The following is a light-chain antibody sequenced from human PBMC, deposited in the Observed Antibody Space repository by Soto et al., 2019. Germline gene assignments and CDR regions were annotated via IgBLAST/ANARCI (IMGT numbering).Light chain of an antibody. V-gene: IGKV1-5*01. CDR1: QDLDRW. CDR2: DAS. CDR3: QQYNSYWT. Sequence: DIQMTQSPSSLSASVGDRVTITCRASQDLDRWLAWYQQKPGEAPKVLIYDASSLESGVPSRFSGSGSGTEFTLTISSLQPDDFATYYCQQYNSYWTFGQGTKVDIK. J-gene: IGKJ1*01.